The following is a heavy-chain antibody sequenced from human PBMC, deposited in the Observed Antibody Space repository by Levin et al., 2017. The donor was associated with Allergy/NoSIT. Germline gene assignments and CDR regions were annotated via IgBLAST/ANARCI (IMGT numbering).Heavy chain of an antibody. J-gene: IGHJ4*02. Sequence: ASVKVSCKASGYTFTGYYMHWVRQAPGQGLEWMGWINPNSGGTNYAQKFQGRVTMTRDTSISTAYMELSRLRSDDTAVYYCARDLGRSYCSGGSCQEVFMGYFDYWGQGTLVTVSS. CDR3: ARDLGRSYCSGGSCQEVFMGYFDY. CDR1: GYTFTGYY. D-gene: IGHD2-15*01. V-gene: IGHV1-2*02. CDR2: INPNSGGT.